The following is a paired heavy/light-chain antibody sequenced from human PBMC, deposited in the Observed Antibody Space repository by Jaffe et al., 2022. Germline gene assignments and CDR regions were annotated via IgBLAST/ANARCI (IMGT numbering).Light chain of an antibody. Sequence: SYDLTQPPSVSVSPGQTASITCSGDKLGDKYACWYQQRPGQSPVLVIYQDNKRPSGIPERFSGSNSGNTATLTISGTQAMDEADYYCQAGDTSTVMFGGGTKLTVL. CDR1: KLGDKY. J-gene: IGLJ3*02. CDR2: QDN. V-gene: IGLV3-1*01. CDR3: QAGDTSTVM.
Heavy chain of an antibody. Sequence: EVQLVESGGGLVQPGGSLRLSCAASGFSFTAYWMSWVRQAPGKGLEWVANIKQDGSEKYYVDSVNGRFTISRDNAKISLYLQMNSLRADDTAVYYCARLSPSIRGRTFDSWGRGTLVTVSS. CDR1: GFSFTAYW. CDR3: ARLSPSIRGRTFDS. J-gene: IGHJ4*02. CDR2: IKQDGSEK. D-gene: IGHD6-6*01. V-gene: IGHV3-7*01.